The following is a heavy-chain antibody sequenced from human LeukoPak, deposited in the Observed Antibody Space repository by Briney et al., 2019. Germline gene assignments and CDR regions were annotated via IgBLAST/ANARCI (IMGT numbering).Heavy chain of an antibody. Sequence: GGSLTLSCAASGFTFSGYAMSWVRQAPGKGLEWVALVSDNGVIKYYADSVKGRFTISRHNSKNTLYLQMNNLRVEDTAVYYCARTRAVAPLYQPDYWGQGTLVTVSS. CDR1: GFTFSGYA. J-gene: IGHJ4*02. CDR2: VSDNGVIK. V-gene: IGHV3-23*01. D-gene: IGHD6-19*01. CDR3: ARTRAVAPLYQPDY.